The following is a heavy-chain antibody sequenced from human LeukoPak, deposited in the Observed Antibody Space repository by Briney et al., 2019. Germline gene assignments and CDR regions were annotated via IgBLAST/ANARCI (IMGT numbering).Heavy chain of an antibody. J-gene: IGHJ4*02. D-gene: IGHD4/OR15-4a*01. V-gene: IGHV3-53*01. Sequence: GGSLRLSCAASGFTVSRNFMSWVRQAPGKGLEWVSVIYSIGTTYYADSVRGRFTISRDNSKDTLYLQMNSLRAEDTAVYYCARDRDYGGFDYWGQGTLVTVSS. CDR3: ARDRDYGGFDY. CDR1: GFTVSRNF. CDR2: IYSIGTT.